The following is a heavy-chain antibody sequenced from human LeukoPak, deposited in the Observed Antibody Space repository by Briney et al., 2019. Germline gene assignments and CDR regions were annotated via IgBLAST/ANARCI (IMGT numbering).Heavy chain of an antibody. J-gene: IGHJ4*02. CDR2: IYYDGSIK. CDR3: AKDRDRFENLDY. V-gene: IGHV3-33*06. CDR1: GFTFSSYG. Sequence: GGSLRLXCAASGFTFSSYGMHWVRRAPGKGLESVAVIYYDGSIKYYADSVRGRFTISRDNSKNTLYLQMNSLRAEDTAVYYCAKDRDRFENLDYWGQGTQVTVSS. D-gene: IGHD3-10*01.